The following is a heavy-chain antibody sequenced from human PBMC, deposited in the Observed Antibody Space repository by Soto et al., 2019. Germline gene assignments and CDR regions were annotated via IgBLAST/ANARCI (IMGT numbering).Heavy chain of an antibody. CDR3: ARDLDSSGYYGF. V-gene: IGHV1-18*01. CDR1: GYTFITYG. J-gene: IGHJ4*02. CDR2: ISAYNGNT. Sequence: QVQLVQSGAEVKKPGASVKVSCKASGYTFITYGISWVRQAPGQGLEWMGWISAYNGNTNYVQKLQGRVTMTTDTSTSTDYMELRNLRSDDTAVYYCARDLDSSGYYGFWGQGTLVTVSS. D-gene: IGHD3-22*01.